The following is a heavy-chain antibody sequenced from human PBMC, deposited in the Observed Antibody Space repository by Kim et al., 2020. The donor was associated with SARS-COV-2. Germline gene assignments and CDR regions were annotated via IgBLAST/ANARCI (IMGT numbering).Heavy chain of an antibody. V-gene: IGHV3-30*01. CDR3: ARGGGGYSYGDY. Sequence: YAGTVGGRFTISRDNSKNTLYLQMNSLRAEETAVYYCARGGGGYSYGDYWGQGTLVTVSS. D-gene: IGHD5-18*01. J-gene: IGHJ4*02.